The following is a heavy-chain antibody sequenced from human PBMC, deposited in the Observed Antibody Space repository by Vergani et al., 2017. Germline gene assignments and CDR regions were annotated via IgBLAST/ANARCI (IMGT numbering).Heavy chain of an antibody. Sequence: QVQLVQSGAEVKKPGSSVKVSCKASGGTFSSYTISWVRQAPGQGLEWMGRIIPILGIANYAQKFQGRVTITADKSPSTAYMELSSLRAEDTAVYYCATWGIPRDYWGQGTLVTVSS. J-gene: IGHJ4*02. CDR1: GGTFSSYT. D-gene: IGHD7-27*01. V-gene: IGHV1-69*02. CDR3: ATWGIPRDY. CDR2: IIPILGIA.